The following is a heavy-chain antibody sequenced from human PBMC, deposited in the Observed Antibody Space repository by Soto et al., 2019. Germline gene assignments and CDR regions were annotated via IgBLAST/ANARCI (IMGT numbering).Heavy chain of an antibody. D-gene: IGHD3-9*01. J-gene: IGHJ6*02. CDR3: ARLIPLRLVTFEYYYYGMDV. V-gene: IGHV5-10-1*01. Sequence: GESLKISCKGSGYSFTSYWISWVRQMPGKGLEWMGRIDPSDSYTNYSPSFQGHVTISADKSISTAYLQWSSLKASDTAMYYCARLIPLRLVTFEYYYYGMDVWGQGTTVTVSS. CDR2: IDPSDSYT. CDR1: GYSFTSYW.